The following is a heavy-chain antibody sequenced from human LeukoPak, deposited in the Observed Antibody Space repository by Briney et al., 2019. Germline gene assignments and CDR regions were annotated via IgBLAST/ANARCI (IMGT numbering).Heavy chain of an antibody. Sequence: SETLSLTCTVSGGSISSYYWSWIRQPPGKGLEWIGSIYYSGSTYYNPSLKSRVTISVDTSKNQFSLKLSSVTAADTAVYYCARARGLRYFDHWGQGTLVTVSS. CDR2: IYYSGST. CDR1: GGSISSYY. CDR3: ARARGLRYFDH. D-gene: IGHD3-9*01. J-gene: IGHJ4*02. V-gene: IGHV4-39*07.